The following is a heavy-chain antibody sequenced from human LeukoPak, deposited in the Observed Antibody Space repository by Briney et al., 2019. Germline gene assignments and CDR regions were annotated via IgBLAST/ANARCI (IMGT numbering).Heavy chain of an antibody. V-gene: IGHV3-73*01. Sequence: GPLRLSCAASGFTFSDSAMHWVRKPSGKGLEWFGRFRSKPNNYATAYTASVKGRFTISRDDSKSTAYLQMSSLKTEDTAVYYCATAVAGVWNFDYWGQGILVTVSS. CDR3: ATAVAGVWNFDY. CDR2: FRSKPNNYAT. J-gene: IGHJ4*02. D-gene: IGHD3-10*01. CDR1: GFTFSDSA.